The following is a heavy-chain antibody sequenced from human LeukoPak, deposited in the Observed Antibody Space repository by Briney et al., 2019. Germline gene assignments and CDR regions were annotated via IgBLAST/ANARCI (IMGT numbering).Heavy chain of an antibody. CDR1: GFTFSSYA. V-gene: IGHV3-23*01. CDR3: AKRQSQRDLYGMDV. J-gene: IGHJ6*02. D-gene: IGHD1-1*01. CDR2: ISGSGGST. Sequence: GGSLRLSCAASGFTFSSYAMSWVRQAPGKGLEWVSAISGSGGSTYYADSVKGRFTISRDNSKNTLYLQMNSLRAEDTAVYYCAKRQSQRDLYGMDVWCQGTTVTVSS.